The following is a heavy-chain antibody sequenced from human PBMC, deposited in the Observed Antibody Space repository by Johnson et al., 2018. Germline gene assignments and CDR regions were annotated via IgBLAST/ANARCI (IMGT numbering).Heavy chain of an antibody. V-gene: IGHV3-74*01. J-gene: IGHJ6*04. CDR1: GFTFSRYW. D-gene: IGHD4-17*01. CDR2: INSDGSST. CDR3: AKDMTTVTYYYGMEV. Sequence: VRLQEAGGGLVEPRGSLRLLCAASGFTFSRYWMHWVRQAPGKGLVWVSRINSDGSSTRYADSVRGRFTIPRDNAKHTLYLQMNSLRAEDTAVYYCAKDMTTVTYYYGMEVWGKGTTVTVSS.